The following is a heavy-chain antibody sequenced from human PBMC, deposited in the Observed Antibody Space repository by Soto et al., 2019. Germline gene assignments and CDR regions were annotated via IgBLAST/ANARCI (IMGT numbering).Heavy chain of an antibody. V-gene: IGHV5-51*01. CDR2: IYPGDSDT. Sequence: GESLQISWKVSGYSFTSYWIGWGRQMPGKGLQWMGTIYPGDSDTRYSPSFQGQVTISADKSISTAYLQWSSLKASDTAMYYCARHFYYGDYYLDYYYYGMDVWGQGNTVTGSS. D-gene: IGHD4-17*01. CDR1: GYSFTSYW. J-gene: IGHJ6*02. CDR3: ARHFYYGDYYLDYYYYGMDV.